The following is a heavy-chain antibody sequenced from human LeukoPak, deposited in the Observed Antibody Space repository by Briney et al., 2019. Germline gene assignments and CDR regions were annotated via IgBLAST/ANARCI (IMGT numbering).Heavy chain of an antibody. CDR2: TFYNGRT. J-gene: IGHJ4*02. CDR1: GGSISSSYY. V-gene: IGHV4-39*07. CDR3: ARDHYDSSGYPFDY. Sequence: SETLSLTCGVSGGSISSSYYWGWIRQPPGKGLEWIGSTFYNGRTYYKPSLKSRVTISVDTSKNQFSLKLSSVTAADTAVYYCARDHYDSSGYPFDYWGQGTLVTVSS. D-gene: IGHD3-22*01.